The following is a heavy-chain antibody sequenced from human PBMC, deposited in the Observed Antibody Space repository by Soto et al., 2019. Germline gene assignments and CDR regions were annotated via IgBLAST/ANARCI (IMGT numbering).Heavy chain of an antibody. Sequence: QVQLVESGGGVVQPGRSLRLSCAASGFTFSSYGMHWVRQAPGKGLEWVAVISYDGSNKYYADSVKGRFTISRDNSKNTLYLQMNSLRAEDTAVYYCAKDILRATVTNRYYYYGMDVW. D-gene: IGHD4-17*01. J-gene: IGHJ6*01. CDR3: AKDILRATVTNRYYYYGMDV. V-gene: IGHV3-30*18. CDR1: GFTFSSYG. CDR2: ISYDGSNK.